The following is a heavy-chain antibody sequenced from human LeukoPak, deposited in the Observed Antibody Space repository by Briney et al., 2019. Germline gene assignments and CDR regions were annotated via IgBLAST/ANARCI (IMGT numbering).Heavy chain of an antibody. V-gene: IGHV1-18*01. CDR1: GYTFTSYG. CDR2: IGAYNGNT. CDR3: ARNSSGYSSPFDY. Sequence: GASVKVSCNASGYTFTSYGTTRVRQAPGQGLEWMGWIGAYNGNTNYAQKFQDRVTMTTDTSTSTGYMELRSLRSDDTAVYYCARNSSGYSSPFDYWGQGTLVIVSS. J-gene: IGHJ4*02. D-gene: IGHD3-22*01.